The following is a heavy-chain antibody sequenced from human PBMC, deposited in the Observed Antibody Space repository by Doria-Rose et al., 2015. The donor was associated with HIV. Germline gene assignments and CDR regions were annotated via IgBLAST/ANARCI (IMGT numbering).Heavy chain of an antibody. J-gene: IGHJ4*02. Sequence: SGPVLVKPTETLTLTCTVSGVSLSSPGMGVSWIRQPPGKALEWLANIFSDDERSYKTSLKSRLTISRGPSKSQVVLTMTDMDPVGTATYYCARIKSSRWYHKYYFDFWGQGTLVIVSA. CDR2: IFSDDER. CDR1: GVSLSSPGMG. D-gene: IGHD6-13*01. CDR3: ARIKSSRWYHKYYFDF. V-gene: IGHV2-26*01.